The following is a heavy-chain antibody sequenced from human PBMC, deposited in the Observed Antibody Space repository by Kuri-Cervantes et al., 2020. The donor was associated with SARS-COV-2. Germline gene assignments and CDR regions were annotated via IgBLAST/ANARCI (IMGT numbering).Heavy chain of an antibody. CDR2: ISSSGSTI. J-gene: IGHJ2*01. V-gene: IGHV3-11*04. CDR3: ASRRGKEYSSLFGPWNFDL. D-gene: IGHD6-6*01. Sequence: LPFAASAGTVIDYYMSWISQAPGKGLEWVSYISSSGSTIYYADSVKGRFTISRDNSKNTLYLQMNSLRAEDTAVYYCASRRGKEYSSLFGPWNFDLWGRGPLVTVSS. CDR1: AGTVIDYY.